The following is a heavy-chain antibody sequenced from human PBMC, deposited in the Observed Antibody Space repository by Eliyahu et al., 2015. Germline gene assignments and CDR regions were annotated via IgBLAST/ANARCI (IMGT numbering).Heavy chain of an antibody. CDR3: VTEIWHRFDY. CDR1: GFXFSNFW. CDR2: IHLDGSDT. V-gene: IGHV3-7*01. D-gene: IGHD1-14*01. Sequence: EVQLVESXGGLVXPGGSLXRXCAASGFXFSNFWXTWVRQAPGTGLEWVANIHLDGSDTYYVDSVKGRFTISRDNAKNSLSLQMSSLRAEDTAVYYCVTEIWHRFDYWGRGTLVTVSS. J-gene: IGHJ4*02.